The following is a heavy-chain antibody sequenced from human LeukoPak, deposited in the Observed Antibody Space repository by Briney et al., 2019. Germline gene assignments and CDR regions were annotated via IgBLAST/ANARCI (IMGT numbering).Heavy chain of an antibody. D-gene: IGHD6-13*01. CDR1: GGSFSGYY. J-gene: IGHJ4*02. V-gene: IGHV4-34*01. CDR2: INHSGST. Sequence: SETLSLTCAVYGGSFSGYYWSWIRQPPGKGLEWIGEINHSGSTNYNPSLKSRVTISVDKSKNQFSLKLSSVTAADTAVYYCARGSGSSWSFDYWGQGTLVTVSS. CDR3: ARGSGSSWSFDY.